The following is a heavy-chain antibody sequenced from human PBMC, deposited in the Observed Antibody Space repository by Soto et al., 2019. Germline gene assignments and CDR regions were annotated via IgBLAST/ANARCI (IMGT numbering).Heavy chain of an antibody. CDR2: IYYSGST. CDR3: ARILLLGYCSGGSCPGAFDI. Sequence: PSETLSLTCTVSGGSISSGGYYCSWIRQHPGKGLEWIGYIYYSGSTYYNPSLKSRVTISVDTSKNQFSLKLSSVTAADTAVYYCARILLLGYCSGGSCPGAFDIWGQGTMVTVSS. CDR1: GGSISSGGYY. V-gene: IGHV4-31*03. J-gene: IGHJ3*02. D-gene: IGHD2-15*01.